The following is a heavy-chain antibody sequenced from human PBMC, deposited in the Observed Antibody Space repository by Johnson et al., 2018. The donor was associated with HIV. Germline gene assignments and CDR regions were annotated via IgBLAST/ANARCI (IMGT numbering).Heavy chain of an antibody. V-gene: IGHV3-66*01. D-gene: IGHD2-15*01. Sequence: VQLVESGGGFVQPGGSLRLSCAASGFTVSSNYMSWVRQAPGKGLEWVSVIYSGGSTYYADSVKGRFTISRDNFKNMLYLQMGSLRPDDTAVYYCARRRDTLNIWQESFDVWGQGTVVTVSS. CDR1: GFTVSSNY. CDR3: ARRRDTLNIWQESFDV. CDR2: IYSGGST. J-gene: IGHJ3*01.